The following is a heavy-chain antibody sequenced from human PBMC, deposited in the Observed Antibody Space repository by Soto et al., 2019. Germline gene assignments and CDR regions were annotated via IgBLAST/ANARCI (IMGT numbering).Heavy chain of an antibody. J-gene: IGHJ4*02. V-gene: IGHV1-2*02. CDR1: GYTFTGYY. CDR3: ARAPRAYISRHTEY. CDR2: INPNSGGT. Sequence: ASVKVSCKASGYTFTGYYMHWVRQALGQWLECMGWINPNSGGTNYAQKFQGRVTMTRDTSIRTAYMELSRLRSDDTAVYYCARAPRAYISRHTEYWGQGTLVTVSS. D-gene: IGHD6-13*01.